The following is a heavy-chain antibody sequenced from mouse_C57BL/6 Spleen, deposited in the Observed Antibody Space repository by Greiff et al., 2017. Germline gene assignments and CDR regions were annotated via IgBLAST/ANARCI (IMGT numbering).Heavy chain of an antibody. CDR1: GYAFSRHW. V-gene: IGHV1-80*01. CDR2: IYPGDGDT. J-gene: IGHJ4*01. D-gene: IGHD1-1*01. Sequence: QVQLQQSGAELVKPGASVKISCKASGYAFSRHWMNWVKQRPGKGLEWIGQIYPGDGDTNYNGKFKGKATLTADKSSSTAYMQLSSLTSEDSAVYFCARCSSYDYAMDYWGQGTSVTVSS. CDR3: ARCSSYDYAMDY.